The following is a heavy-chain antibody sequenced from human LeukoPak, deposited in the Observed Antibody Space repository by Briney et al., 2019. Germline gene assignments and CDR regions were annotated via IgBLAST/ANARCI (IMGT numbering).Heavy chain of an antibody. CDR1: GFSFSGHW. V-gene: IGHV3-74*01. CDR2: IMPTGSTT. CDR3: ARGPNSNWSGLDF. J-gene: IGHJ4*02. D-gene: IGHD6-6*01. Sequence: GGSLRLSCTASGFSFSGHWMHWARQLPGKGLVWVSRIMPTGSTTSYADSVKGRFPVSRDNAKNTLYLQVNNLRAEDTAVYYCARGPNSNWSGLDFWGQGTLLTVSS.